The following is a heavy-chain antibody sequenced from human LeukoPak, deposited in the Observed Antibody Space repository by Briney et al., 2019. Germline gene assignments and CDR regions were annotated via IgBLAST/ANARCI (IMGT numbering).Heavy chain of an antibody. V-gene: IGHV4-39*07. Sequence: PSETLSLTCTVSGGSITSGSYYWSWIRQPPGKGLEWIGEITHTGSTNYNPSLKSRVTISLDTSKNRFSLKLTSVTAADTAVYYCALSRFGFLGLGYWGQGTLVSVSS. J-gene: IGHJ4*02. CDR1: GGSITSGSYY. CDR2: ITHTGST. D-gene: IGHD3-10*01. CDR3: ALSRFGFLGLGY.